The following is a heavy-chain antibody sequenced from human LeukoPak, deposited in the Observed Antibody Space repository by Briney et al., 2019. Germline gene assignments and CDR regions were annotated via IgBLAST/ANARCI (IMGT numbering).Heavy chain of an antibody. CDR2: INPNSGGT. D-gene: IGHD4-11*01. J-gene: IGHJ4*02. CDR1: GYTFTGYY. CDR3: ARDGHWEVTRGHYFDY. Sequence: ASVKVSCKASGYTFTGYYMHWVRQAPGQGLEWMGWINPNSGGTKYAQKFQGRVTMTRDTSISTAYMELSRLRSDDTAVYYCARDGHWEVTRGHYFDYWGQGTLVTVSS. V-gene: IGHV1-2*02.